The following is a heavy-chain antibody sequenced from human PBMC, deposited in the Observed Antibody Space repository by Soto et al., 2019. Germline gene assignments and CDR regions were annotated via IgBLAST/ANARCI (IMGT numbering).Heavy chain of an antibody. CDR2: ISAYNGNT. CDR1: GYTFTSYG. D-gene: IGHD3-16*01. CDR3: ARDGFVLGPDYFDY. J-gene: IGHJ4*02. Sequence: ASVKFSCKASGYTFTSYGISWVRQAPGQGLEWMGWISAYNGNTNYAQKLQGRVTMTTDTSTSTAYMELRSLRSDDTAVYYCARDGFVLGPDYFDYWGQGTLVTVSS. V-gene: IGHV1-18*01.